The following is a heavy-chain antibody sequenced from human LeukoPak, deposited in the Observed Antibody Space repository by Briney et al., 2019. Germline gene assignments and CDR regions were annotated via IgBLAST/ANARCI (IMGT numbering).Heavy chain of an antibody. J-gene: IGHJ6*02. V-gene: IGHV1-2*02. Sequence: ASVKVSCKASGYTFTGYYMHWVRQAPGQGLEWMGWINPNSGGTNYAQKFQGRVTMTSDTSISTAYMELSRLRSDDTAVYYCAREMVTPYYYGMDVWGQGTTVTVAS. CDR3: AREMVTPYYYGMDV. CDR1: GYTFTGYY. CDR2: INPNSGGT. D-gene: IGHD2-21*02.